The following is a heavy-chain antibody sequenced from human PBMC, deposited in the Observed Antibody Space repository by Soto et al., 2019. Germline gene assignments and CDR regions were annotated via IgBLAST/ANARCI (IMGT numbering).Heavy chain of an antibody. CDR2: IKQDGSEK. D-gene: IGHD6-13*01. CDR3: ARDRVRSSSWYGYYYYYYGMDV. Sequence: GGSLRLSCAASGFTFSSYWMSWVRQAPGKGLEGVANIKQDGSEKYYVDSVKGRFPISRDNAKNSLYLQMNSLRADDTAAYYCARDRVRSSSWYGYYYYYYGMDVWGQGTTVTVSS. V-gene: IGHV3-7*03. CDR1: GFTFSSYW. J-gene: IGHJ6*02.